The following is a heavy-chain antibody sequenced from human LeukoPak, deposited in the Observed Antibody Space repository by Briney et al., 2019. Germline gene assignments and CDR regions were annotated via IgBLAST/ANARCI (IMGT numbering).Heavy chain of an antibody. CDR1: GYSISSGYY. D-gene: IGHD3-22*01. J-gene: IGHJ6*03. Sequence: SETLSLTCTVSGYSISSGYYWGWIRQPPGKGLEWIGSIYHSGSTFDNPSLKSRVTISVDTSKNQFSLKLSSVTAADTAVYYCARNYYDSSGYPGYYYYYMDVWGKGTTVTISS. V-gene: IGHV4-38-2*02. CDR2: IYHSGST. CDR3: ARNYYDSSGYPGYYYYYMDV.